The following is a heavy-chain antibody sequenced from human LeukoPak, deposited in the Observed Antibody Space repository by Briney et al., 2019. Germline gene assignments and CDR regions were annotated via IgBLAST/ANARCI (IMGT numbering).Heavy chain of an antibody. CDR2: IYYTGNT. V-gene: IGHV4-30-4*07. D-gene: IGHD6-13*01. Sequence: SQALSLTCAVSGGSISSGGYSWSWIRQPPGKAMEFIAYIYYTGNTYFNPSLKSRVTISVDTSKNQFSLKLSSVTAADTAVYYCARVLAAAGNNWFDPWGQGTLVTVSS. CDR3: ARVLAAAGNNWFDP. J-gene: IGHJ5*02. CDR1: GGSISSGGYS.